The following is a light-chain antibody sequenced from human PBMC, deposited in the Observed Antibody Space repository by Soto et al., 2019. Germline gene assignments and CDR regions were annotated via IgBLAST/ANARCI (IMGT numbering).Light chain of an antibody. CDR2: DTS. CDR1: QSVSSY. V-gene: IGKV3-11*01. CDR3: QQRSNWPPIT. J-gene: IGKJ5*01. Sequence: ELVLTQSPATLSLSPGERATLSCRASQSVSSYLAWYQQKAGQAPRLLIYDTSNRATGIPPRFSGSGSGTDFTLPISSLEPEDFAVYYCQQRSNWPPITFGQGTRLEIK.